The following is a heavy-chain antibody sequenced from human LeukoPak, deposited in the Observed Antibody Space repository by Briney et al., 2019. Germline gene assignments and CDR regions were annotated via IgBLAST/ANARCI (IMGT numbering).Heavy chain of an antibody. CDR2: ISYDGSNK. CDR3: AREGGYSGSFRDCYFDY. Sequence: GRSLRLSCAASGFTFSSYAMHWVRQAPGKGLEWVAVISYDGSNKYYADSVKGRFTISRDNSKNTLYLQMNSLRAEDTAVYYCAREGGYSGSFRDCYFDYWGQGTLVTVSS. J-gene: IGHJ4*02. V-gene: IGHV3-30*04. CDR1: GFTFSSYA. D-gene: IGHD1-26*01.